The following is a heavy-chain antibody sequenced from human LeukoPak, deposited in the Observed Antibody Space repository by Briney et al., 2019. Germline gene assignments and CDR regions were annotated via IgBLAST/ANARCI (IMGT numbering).Heavy chain of an antibody. Sequence: SETLSLTCTVCGGSISSYYWSWIRQPPGKGLGWMVYVYYSGSTNYNPSLKSRVTRSVDTSKNQFSLKLSSVTAADTAVYYCARELSYCSSTSCYPAYYFDYWGQGTLVTVSS. CDR2: VYYSGST. V-gene: IGHV4-59*01. J-gene: IGHJ4*02. CDR1: GGSISSYY. D-gene: IGHD2-2*01. CDR3: ARELSYCSSTSCYPAYYFDY.